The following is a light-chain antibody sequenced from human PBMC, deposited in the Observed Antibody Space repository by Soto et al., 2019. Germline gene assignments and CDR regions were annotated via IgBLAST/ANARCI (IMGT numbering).Light chain of an antibody. CDR1: QDIKND. Sequence: AIQMTQSPSSLSASVGDRVTITCRASQDIKNDVAWYQQKPGKAPKLLIYTASSLQGGVPPRFSGSGSGTDFTLTISSLQPEDFATYYCLQDYNYPYTFGQGTKLEIK. CDR3: LQDYNYPYT. J-gene: IGKJ2*01. V-gene: IGKV1-6*01. CDR2: TAS.